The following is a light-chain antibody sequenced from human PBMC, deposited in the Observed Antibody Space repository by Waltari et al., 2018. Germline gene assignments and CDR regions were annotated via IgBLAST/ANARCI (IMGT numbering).Light chain of an antibody. Sequence: EIVLTQSPATLSLSPGERATLSCGASQSVSSYLAWYQQKPGQAPRPLIYTASNRATGIXXXXSGSXSGTDFTXXISXLEPEDSAVYYCQQSRNWPLTFGGGTKVEIK. CDR3: QQSRNWPLT. CDR2: TAS. V-gene: IGKV3-11*01. CDR1: QSVSSY. J-gene: IGKJ4*01.